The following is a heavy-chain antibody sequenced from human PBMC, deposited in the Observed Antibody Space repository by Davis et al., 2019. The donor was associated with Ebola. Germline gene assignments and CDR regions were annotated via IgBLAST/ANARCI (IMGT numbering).Heavy chain of an antibody. Sequence: SETLSLTCDVSGGSISSGGYFWSWIRRHPGGGLEWLGYMFHGGTAHYNPSLQSRVTVSIDSSRNQFALNLNYVTAADTAVYYCVRHGPQRYGGAYTYYHAMDVWGRGTTVTVSS. D-gene: IGHD4-17*01. CDR3: VRHGPQRYGGAYTYYHAMDV. J-gene: IGHJ6*02. CDR2: MFHGGTA. CDR1: GGSISSGGYF. V-gene: IGHV4-31*11.